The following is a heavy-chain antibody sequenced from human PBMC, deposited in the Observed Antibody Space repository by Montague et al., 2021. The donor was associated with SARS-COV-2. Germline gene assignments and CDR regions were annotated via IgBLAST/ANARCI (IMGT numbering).Heavy chain of an antibody. V-gene: IGHV4-59*08. CDR1: GGSISSYY. D-gene: IGHD2-15*01. CDR2: IYYSGST. Sequence: SETLSLTCTVSGGSISSYYWSWIRQPPGKGLEWIGYIYYSGSTNYNPSLKSRVTISVDTSKNQFSLKLSSVTAADTAVYYCARRALGHCSGGSCYPGFDYWGQGTLVTVSS. CDR3: ARRALGHCSGGSCYPGFDY. J-gene: IGHJ4*02.